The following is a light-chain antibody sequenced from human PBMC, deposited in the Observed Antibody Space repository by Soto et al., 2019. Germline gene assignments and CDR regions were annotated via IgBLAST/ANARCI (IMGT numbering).Light chain of an antibody. CDR3: QQYGGSPPYT. CDR1: QSINSSY. V-gene: IGKV3-20*01. Sequence: VLTQSPGTLSLSPVERATISCRASQSINSSYLAWYQHKPGQAPRLLFYGASSRATGIPHRFSGSASGTDFTLTISRLEPEDCGVYYCQQYGGSPPYTFGQGTRLEIK. CDR2: GAS. J-gene: IGKJ2*01.